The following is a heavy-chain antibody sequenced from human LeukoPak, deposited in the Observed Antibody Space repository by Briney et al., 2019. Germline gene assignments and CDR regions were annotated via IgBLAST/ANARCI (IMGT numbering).Heavy chain of an antibody. D-gene: IGHD4-17*01. Sequence: SETLSLTCAVSGGSISSGGYSWSWIRQPPGKGLEWIGYIYHSGSTYYNPSLKSRVTISVDRSKNQFSLKLSSVTAADTAVYYCARSTVTNGAFDIWGQGTMVTVSS. CDR1: GGSISSGGYS. CDR2: IYHSGST. J-gene: IGHJ3*02. CDR3: ARSTVTNGAFDI. V-gene: IGHV4-30-2*01.